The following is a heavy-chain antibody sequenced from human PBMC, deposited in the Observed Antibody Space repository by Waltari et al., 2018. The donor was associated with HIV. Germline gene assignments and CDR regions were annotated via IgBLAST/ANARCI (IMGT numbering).Heavy chain of an antibody. CDR2: IYYSGST. CDR1: GGSISSSSYY. V-gene: IGHV4-39*01. J-gene: IGHJ4*02. CDR3: ARQGRDSSGYYGMFDY. Sequence: QLQLQESGPGLVKPSETLSLTCTVSGGSISSSSYYWGWIRQPPGKGLEWIGSIYYSGSTYYNPSLKSRVTISVDTSKNQFSLKLSSVTAADTAVYYCARQGRDSSGYYGMFDYWGQGTLVTVSS. D-gene: IGHD3-22*01.